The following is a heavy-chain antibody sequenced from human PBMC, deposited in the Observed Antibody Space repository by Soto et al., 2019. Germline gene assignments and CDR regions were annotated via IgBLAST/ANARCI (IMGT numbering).Heavy chain of an antibody. CDR3: AGAGHQLRLRFSLYYYYCMDV. V-gene: IGHV1-8*01. CDR2: MNPNSGNT. D-gene: IGHD2-2*01. CDR1: GYTFTSYD. Sequence: QVQLVQSGAEVKKPGASVKVSCKASGYTFTSYDINWVRQATGQGLEWMGWMNPNSGNTGYAQKFQGRVTMTRNTSISTAYMELSSLRSEDTAVYYCAGAGHQLRLRFSLYYYYCMDVCCQGTTVTVAS. J-gene: IGHJ6*02.